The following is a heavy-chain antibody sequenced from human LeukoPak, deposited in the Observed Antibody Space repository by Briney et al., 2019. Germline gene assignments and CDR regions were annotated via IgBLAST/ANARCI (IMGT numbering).Heavy chain of an antibody. Sequence: ASVKVSCKASGYTFTSYAMNWVRQAPGQGLEWMGWINTNTGNPTYAQGFTGRFVFSLDTSISTAYLQISSLKAEDTAVYYCARDVGDILTVRGDYWGQGTLVTVSS. D-gene: IGHD3-9*01. V-gene: IGHV7-4-1*02. CDR1: GYTFTSYA. CDR2: INTNTGNP. CDR3: ARDVGDILTVRGDY. J-gene: IGHJ4*02.